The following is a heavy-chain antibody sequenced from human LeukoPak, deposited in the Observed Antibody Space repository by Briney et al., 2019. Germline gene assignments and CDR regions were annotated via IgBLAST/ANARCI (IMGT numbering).Heavy chain of an antibody. CDR3: ARASWSSSFHYDYFDP. D-gene: IGHD6-6*01. J-gene: IGHJ5*02. V-gene: IGHV1-18*01. CDR2: IGAYNGNT. CDR1: GYTFTSYG. Sequence: ASVKVSCKASGYTFTSYGISWVRQAPGQGLEWMGWIGAYNGNTNYAQKLQGRVTMTTDTSKSTAYMELSSLRSEDTAVYYCARASWSSSFHYDYFDPWGQGTLVTVSS.